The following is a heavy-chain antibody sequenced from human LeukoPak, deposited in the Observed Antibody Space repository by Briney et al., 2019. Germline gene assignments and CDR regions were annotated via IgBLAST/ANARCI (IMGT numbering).Heavy chain of an antibody. J-gene: IGHJ6*02. CDR2: ISSSSSYT. D-gene: IGHD5-12*01. CDR1: GFTFSDYY. Sequence: GGSLRLSCAASGFTFSDYYMSWIRQAPGKGPEWVSYISSSSSYTNYADSVKGRFTISRDNAKNSLYLQMNSLRAEDTAVYYCAREEVATPYYGMDVWGQGTTVTVSS. CDR3: AREEVATPYYGMDV. V-gene: IGHV3-11*06.